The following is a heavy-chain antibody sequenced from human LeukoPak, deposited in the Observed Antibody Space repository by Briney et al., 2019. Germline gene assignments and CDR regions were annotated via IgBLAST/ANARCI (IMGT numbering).Heavy chain of an antibody. CDR2: IIPIFGTA. Sequence: SVKVSCKASGGTFSSYAISWVRQAPGQGLEWMGGIIPIFGTANYAQKFQGRVTITADKSTSTAYMELSSLRSEDTAVYYCARYRGYQLLLDAFDIWGQGTMVTVSS. J-gene: IGHJ3*02. CDR3: ARYRGYQLLLDAFDI. D-gene: IGHD2-2*01. CDR1: GGTFSSYA. V-gene: IGHV1-69*06.